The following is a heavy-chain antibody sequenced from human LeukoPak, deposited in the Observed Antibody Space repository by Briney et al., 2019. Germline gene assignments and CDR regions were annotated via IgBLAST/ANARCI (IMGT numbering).Heavy chain of an antibody. Sequence: PGGPLRLFCAASGFTFSSYAMSWVRQAPGKGLEWVSANSDSGGNTYYADSVKGRFTISRDNSKNTLYLQMNSLRAEDTAVYFCARGGYYDLLDPWLGPHDYWGQGTLVTVSS. CDR2: NSDSGGNT. V-gene: IGHV3-23*01. CDR1: GFTFSSYA. CDR3: ARGGYYDLLDPWLGPHDY. D-gene: IGHD3-9*01. J-gene: IGHJ4*02.